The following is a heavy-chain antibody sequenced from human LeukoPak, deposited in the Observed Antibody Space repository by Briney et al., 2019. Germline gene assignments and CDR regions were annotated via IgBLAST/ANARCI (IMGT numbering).Heavy chain of an antibody. Sequence: PSETLSLTCAVSGYSISSGYYWGWIRQPPGKGLEWIGSIYHSGSTHYNPSLKSRVTISVDTSKSQFSLKLSSVTAADTAVYYCARHVRPGITIFGVVIIRGNWFDPWGQGTLVTVSS. CDR2: IYHSGST. D-gene: IGHD3-3*01. CDR1: GYSISSGYY. J-gene: IGHJ5*02. CDR3: ARHVRPGITIFGVVIIRGNWFDP. V-gene: IGHV4-38-2*01.